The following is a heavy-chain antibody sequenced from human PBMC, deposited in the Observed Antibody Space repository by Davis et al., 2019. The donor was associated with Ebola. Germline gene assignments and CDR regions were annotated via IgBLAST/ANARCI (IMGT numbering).Heavy chain of an antibody. V-gene: IGHV3-49*03. CDR3: TLLQEHL. Sequence: GGSLRLSCADSVITFSSYAMSWFRQAPGKGLEWVGFIRSKAYGGTTEYAASVKGRFTISRDDSKSIAYLQMNSLHQGPIGLPPGTLLQEHLWG. CDR2: IRSKAYGGTT. J-gene: IGHJ6*01. CDR1: VITFSSYA.